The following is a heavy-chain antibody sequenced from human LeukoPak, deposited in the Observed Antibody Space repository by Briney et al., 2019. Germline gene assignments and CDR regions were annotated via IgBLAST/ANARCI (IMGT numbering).Heavy chain of an antibody. CDR1: GGSFSGYY. Sequence: PSETLSLTCVVYGGSFSGYYWSWIRQPPGKGLEWIGEINHSGSTNYNPSLKSRVTISVDTSKKQFSLKLSSVTAADTAVYYCARSLLWFGELLWDALDYWGQGTLVTVSS. V-gene: IGHV4-34*01. D-gene: IGHD3-10*01. CDR3: ARSLLWFGELLWDALDY. J-gene: IGHJ4*02. CDR2: INHSGST.